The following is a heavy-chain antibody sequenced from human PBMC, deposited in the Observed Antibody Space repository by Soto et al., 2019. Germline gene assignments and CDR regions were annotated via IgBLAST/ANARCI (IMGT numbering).Heavy chain of an antibody. V-gene: IGHV3-30-3*01. D-gene: IGHD3-22*01. CDR3: ARDPDSSGYYVFDY. J-gene: IGHJ4*02. Sequence: GGSLRLCCAASGFTFGSYAMHWVRQAPGKGLEWVAVISYDGSNKYYADSVKGRFTISRDNSKNTLYLQMNSLRAEDTAVYYCARDPDSSGYYVFDYWGQGTLVTVSS. CDR1: GFTFGSYA. CDR2: ISYDGSNK.